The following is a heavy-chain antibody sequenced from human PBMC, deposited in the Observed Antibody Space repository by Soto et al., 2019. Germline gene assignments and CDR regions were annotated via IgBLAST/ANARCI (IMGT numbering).Heavy chain of an antibody. CDR2: TSADNGDT. CDR3: ARDERGTCTSSSCYYFDY. V-gene: IGHV1-18*04. CDR1: GYTFTRYG. Sequence: QVQLVQSGAEVKEPGASVKVSCKASGYTFTRYGFSWVRQAPGQGLEWMAWTSADNGDTNYAPKLQGRVTLTTDTSTGTAYMELRSPRSDDTAVYYCARDERGTCTSSSCYYFDYWCQGTLVTVSS. D-gene: IGHD2-2*01. J-gene: IGHJ4*02.